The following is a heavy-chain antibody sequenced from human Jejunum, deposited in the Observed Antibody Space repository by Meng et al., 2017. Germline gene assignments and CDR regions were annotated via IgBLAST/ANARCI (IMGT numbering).Heavy chain of an antibody. CDR2: IYSGGTT. J-gene: IGHJ5*02. V-gene: IGHV3-53*02. D-gene: IGHD3-10*01. CDR1: GSLASSNY. CDR3: CYYDAGPYYKRTS. Sequence: VPLLVTCCCCLQPGGSLTLSFAAAGSLASSNYVSWVRQAPGKGLEWVSLIYSGGTTYYADSVKGRFTISRDNSENTLYLQMNSLRAEDTAVYFCCYYDAGPYYKRTSWGQGTLVTVSS.